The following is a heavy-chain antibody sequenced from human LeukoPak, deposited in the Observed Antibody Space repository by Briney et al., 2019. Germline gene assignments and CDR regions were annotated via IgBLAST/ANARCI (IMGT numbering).Heavy chain of an antibody. V-gene: IGHV3-15*01. D-gene: IGHD3-10*01. CDR1: GFNFNNAW. CDR2: IKSKGDAETT. CDR3: ATDLGLTMIRGVIVH. J-gene: IGHJ4*02. Sequence: GVSHRLSCAASGFNFNNAWMTWVRQAPGKGLEWVGRIKSKGDAETTDYGASVKGRFTMSRDDSTATVYLQMSLLQAEDTAMYYCATDLGLTMIRGVIVHWGQGALVIVTS.